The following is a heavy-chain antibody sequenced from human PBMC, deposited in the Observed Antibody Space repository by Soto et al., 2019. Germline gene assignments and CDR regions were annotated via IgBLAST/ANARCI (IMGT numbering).Heavy chain of an antibody. D-gene: IGHD4-17*01. V-gene: IGHV3-74*01. CDR1: DFSFGNYW. CDR2: INSGGSFA. Sequence: EEQLVESGGGLVQPGGSLRLSCAASDFSFGNYWMHWVRQAPGKGLAWVSRINSGGSFASYADSVKGRFTISRDNAKNTLYLQMDRLRAEATAIYYCARERDSGDHFPWGQGTLVTVSS. J-gene: IGHJ5*02. CDR3: ARERDSGDHFP.